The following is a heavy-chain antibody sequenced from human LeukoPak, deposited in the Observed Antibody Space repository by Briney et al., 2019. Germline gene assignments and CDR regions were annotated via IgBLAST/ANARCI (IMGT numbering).Heavy chain of an antibody. J-gene: IGHJ6*02. CDR2: INHSGST. V-gene: IGHV4-34*01. CDR3: ASLHDFWSGYYTYYYYYGMAV. D-gene: IGHD3-3*01. Sequence: PSETLSLTCAVYGGSFSGYYWSWIRQPPGKGLEWIGEINHSGSTNYNPSLKSRVTISVDTSKNQFSLQLSSVTAADTAVYYCASLHDFWSGYYTYYYYYGMAVWGQGTTVTVSS. CDR1: GGSFSGYY.